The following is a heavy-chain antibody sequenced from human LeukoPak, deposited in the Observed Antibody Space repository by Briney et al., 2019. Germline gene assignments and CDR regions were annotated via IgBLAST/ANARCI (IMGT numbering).Heavy chain of an antibody. V-gene: IGHV3-49*03. Sequence: GGSLRLSCTASGFTFGDYAMSWFRQAPGKGLEWVGFIRSKAYGGTTEYAASVKGRFTISRDDSKSIAYLQMNSLKTEDTAVYYCTRGDYYDSSGYYFLFDYWGQGSLVTVSS. CDR1: GFTFGDYA. J-gene: IGHJ4*02. CDR2: IRSKAYGGTT. CDR3: TRGDYYDSSGYYFLFDY. D-gene: IGHD3-22*01.